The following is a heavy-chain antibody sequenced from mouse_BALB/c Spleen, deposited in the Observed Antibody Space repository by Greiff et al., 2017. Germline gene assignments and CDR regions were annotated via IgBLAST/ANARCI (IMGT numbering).Heavy chain of an antibody. CDR1: GYTFTSYY. CDR2: INPSNGGT. Sequence: VQLQQPGAELVKPGASVKLSCKASGYTFTSYYMYWVKQRPGQGLEWIGGINPSNGGTNFNEKFKSKATLTVDKSSSTAYMQLSSLTSEDSAVYYCTRSEGYYAMDYWGQGTSVTVSS. CDR3: TRSEGYYAMDY. J-gene: IGHJ4*01. V-gene: IGHV1S81*02.